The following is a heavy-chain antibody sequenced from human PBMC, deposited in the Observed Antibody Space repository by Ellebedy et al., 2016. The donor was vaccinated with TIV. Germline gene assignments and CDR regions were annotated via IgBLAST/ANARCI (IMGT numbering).Heavy chain of an antibody. V-gene: IGHV3-23*01. Sequence: GGSLRLSCAASGFTFSSYWMIWVRQAPGKGLEWVSTLSATTGATFYADSVEGRFTISRDNSKNILYLQMKSLGAEDTAIYYCAKPKTTGWWGGPFDYWGQGTLVTVSS. CDR3: AKPKTTGWWGGPFDY. CDR1: GFTFSSYW. D-gene: IGHD2-15*01. CDR2: LSATTGAT. J-gene: IGHJ4*02.